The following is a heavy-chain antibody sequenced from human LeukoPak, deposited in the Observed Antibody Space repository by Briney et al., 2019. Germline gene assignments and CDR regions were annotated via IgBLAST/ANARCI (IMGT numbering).Heavy chain of an antibody. CDR2: ISGSGGST. V-gene: IGHV3-23*01. CDR1: GFTFSSYA. J-gene: IGHJ4*02. Sequence: PGGSLRLSCAASGFTFSSYAMSWVRHAPGKGLEWVSAISGSGGSTYYADSVKGRFTISRDNSKNTLYLQMNSLRAEDTAVYYCAKEYCSGGSCYPWEFDYWGQGTLVTVSS. D-gene: IGHD2-15*01. CDR3: AKEYCSGGSCYPWEFDY.